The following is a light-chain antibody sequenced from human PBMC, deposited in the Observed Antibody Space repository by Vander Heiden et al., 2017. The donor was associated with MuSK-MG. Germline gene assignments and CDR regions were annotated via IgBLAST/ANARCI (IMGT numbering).Light chain of an antibody. CDR3: QKYDNAPWT. Sequence: DIQMTQSPSFLSASVGDRVTITCRASQGIGNSLAWYQQKPGKVPELLVYGASSLQSAVPSRFSGSGSGTDFTLTISSLQPDDVTTYYCQKYDNAPWTFGQGTKVEIK. CDR1: QGIGNS. V-gene: IGKV1-27*01. CDR2: GAS. J-gene: IGKJ1*01.